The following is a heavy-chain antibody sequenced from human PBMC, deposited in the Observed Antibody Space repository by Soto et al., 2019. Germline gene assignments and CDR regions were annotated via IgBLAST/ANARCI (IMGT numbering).Heavy chain of an antibody. Sequence: SETLSLTCTVSGGSFSSYYWSWIRRPPGKGLEWIGHIYYSGRTNYNPSLKSRVTISGDTSKNQLSLKLSSVTAADTAVYYCARGYYYDSRGYPGAYYYGMDVWGQGTTVTVSS. V-gene: IGHV4-59*01. CDR3: ARGYYYDSRGYPGAYYYGMDV. D-gene: IGHD3-22*01. CDR1: GGSFSSYY. CDR2: IYYSGRT. J-gene: IGHJ6*02.